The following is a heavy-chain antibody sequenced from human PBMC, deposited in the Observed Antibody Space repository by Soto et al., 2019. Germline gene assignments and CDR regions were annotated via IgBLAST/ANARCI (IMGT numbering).Heavy chain of an antibody. Sequence: QVQLVESGGGVVQPGRSLRLSCAASGFTFSSYGIHWVRQAPGKGLEWVAAISYDGSDQYYADSVKGRFTISRDNSKNTLYLQMSRLRLEDTAVYYCAKFPGYWGQGTLVTVSS. V-gene: IGHV3-30*18. CDR1: GFTFSSYG. CDR3: AKFPGY. CDR2: ISYDGSDQ. J-gene: IGHJ4*02.